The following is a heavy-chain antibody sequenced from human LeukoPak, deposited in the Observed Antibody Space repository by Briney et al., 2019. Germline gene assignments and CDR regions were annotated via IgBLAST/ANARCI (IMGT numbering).Heavy chain of an antibody. CDR1: GGTFSTYA. J-gene: IGHJ4*02. D-gene: IGHD1-26*01. CDR3: ARGRWELLGFDY. Sequence: GASVKVSCKASGGTFSTYAISWVRQAPGQGLEWMGGVIPIFGTSNYAQKFQGRVTITADESTSTAYMELSSLRSDDTAVYYCARGRWELLGFDYWGQGTLVTVSS. V-gene: IGHV1-69*13. CDR2: VIPIFGTS.